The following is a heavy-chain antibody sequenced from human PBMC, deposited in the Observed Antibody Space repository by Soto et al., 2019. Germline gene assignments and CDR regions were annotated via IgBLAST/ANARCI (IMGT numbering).Heavy chain of an antibody. CDR2: ISWNSGSI. D-gene: IGHD3-9*01. CDR1: GFTFSSYA. J-gene: IGHJ4*02. V-gene: IGHV3-9*01. CDR3: AKDDYDILSGPSDY. Sequence: GGSLRLSCAASGFTFSSYAMHWVRQAPGKGLEWVSGISWNSGSIGYADSVKGRFTISRDNAKNSLYLQMNSLRAEDTALYYCAKDDYDILSGPSDYWGQGTLVTVSS.